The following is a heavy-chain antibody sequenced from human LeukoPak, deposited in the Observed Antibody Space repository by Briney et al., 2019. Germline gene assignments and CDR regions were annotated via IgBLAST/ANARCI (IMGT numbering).Heavy chain of an antibody. J-gene: IGHJ4*02. CDR3: ARDYDYYGSGSLDY. D-gene: IGHD3-10*01. CDR2: INAGNGNT. CDR1: GYTFTSYA. V-gene: IGHV1-3*01. Sequence: ASVKVSCKASGYTFTSYAMHWVRQAPGQRLEWMGWINAGNGNTKYSQKFQGRVTITRDTSASIAYMELSSLRSEDTAVYYCARDYDYYGSGSLDYWGQGTLVTVSS.